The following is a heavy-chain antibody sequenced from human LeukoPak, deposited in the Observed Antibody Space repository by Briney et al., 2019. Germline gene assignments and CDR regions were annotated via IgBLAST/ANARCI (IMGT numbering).Heavy chain of an antibody. Sequence: GGSLRLSCAASGFTVSSNYMSWVRQAPGKGLEWVSVIYSGGSTYYADSVKGRFTISRDNSKNTLYLQMNSLRAEDTAVYYCASSMVRGVYYFDYWGQGTLVTVSS. CDR3: ASSMVRGVYYFDY. CDR1: GFTVSSNY. CDR2: IYSGGST. J-gene: IGHJ4*02. D-gene: IGHD3-10*01. V-gene: IGHV3-66*01.